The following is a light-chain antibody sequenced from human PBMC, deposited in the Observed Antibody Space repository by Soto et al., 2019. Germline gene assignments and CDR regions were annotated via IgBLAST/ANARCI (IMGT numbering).Light chain of an antibody. Sequence: QSVLTQPASVSGSPGQSITISCTGTSSDVGGYNYVSWYQQHPDKAPKVMIHDVTKRPSGVPDRFSGSKSGNTASLTISGLQAEDEADSYCCSYAGSYIYVFGTGTKVTVL. V-gene: IGLV2-11*01. CDR3: CSYAGSYIYV. CDR1: SSDVGGYNY. J-gene: IGLJ1*01. CDR2: DVT.